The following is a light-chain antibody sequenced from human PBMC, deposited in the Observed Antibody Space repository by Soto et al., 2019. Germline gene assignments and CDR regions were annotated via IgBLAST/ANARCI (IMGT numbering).Light chain of an antibody. CDR2: GAS. CDR1: QSVSSSY. V-gene: IGKV3-20*01. J-gene: IGKJ4*01. Sequence: EIVLTQSPVTLSLSPGERATLSCRASQSVSSSYLAWYQQKPGQAPRLLIYGASSRATGIPDRFSGSGSGTDFTLTISRLESEDFAVYYCQQYGSSPLTFGGGTKVDIK. CDR3: QQYGSSPLT.